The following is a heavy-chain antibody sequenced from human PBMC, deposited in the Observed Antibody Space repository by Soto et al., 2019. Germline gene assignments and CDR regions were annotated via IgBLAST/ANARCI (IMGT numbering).Heavy chain of an antibody. D-gene: IGHD7-27*01. CDR1: GFSLSTSGVV. CDR2: IYWDDDK. V-gene: IGHV2-5*02. Sequence: QITLKESGPTLVKPTQTLTLTCTFSGFSLSTSGVVVGWIRQPPGKALELLALIYWDDDKRYSPSLKSRLTITKDTSKNQVVLTMTNMDPVDTATYYCAHRLRTWGPYLGAEYFQHWGQGTLVTVSS. J-gene: IGHJ1*01. CDR3: AHRLRTWGPYLGAEYFQH.